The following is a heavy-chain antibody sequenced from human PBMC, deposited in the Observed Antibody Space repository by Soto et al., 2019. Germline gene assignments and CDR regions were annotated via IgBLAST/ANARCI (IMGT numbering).Heavy chain of an antibody. CDR2: INPNSGGT. CDR3: ARGGYYYDSSGSLDV. CDR1: GYTFTGYY. Sequence: ASVKGSCKASGYTFTGYYMHWVRQAPGQGLEWMGWINPNSGGTNYAQKFQGWVTMTRDTSISTAYMELSRLRSDDTAVYYCARGGYYYDSSGSLDVWGQGTTVTVSS. J-gene: IGHJ6*02. D-gene: IGHD3-22*01. V-gene: IGHV1-2*04.